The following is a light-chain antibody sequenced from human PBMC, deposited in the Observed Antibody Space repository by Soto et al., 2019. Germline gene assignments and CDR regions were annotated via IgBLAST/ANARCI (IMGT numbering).Light chain of an antibody. V-gene: IGKV3-15*01. Sequence: EIMMTQSPATLSVSPGERATLSCRASQSVSNNLAWYQQKPGQAPRLLIYGASTRATGIPARFSGSGSGTEFTLTISSLQSEDFAVYYCQQYNNWPPAFGQGTKLEIK. CDR1: QSVSNN. CDR3: QQYNNWPPA. J-gene: IGKJ2*01. CDR2: GAS.